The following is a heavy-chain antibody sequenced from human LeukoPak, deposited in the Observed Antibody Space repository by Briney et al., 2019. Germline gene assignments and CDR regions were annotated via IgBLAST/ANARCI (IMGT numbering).Heavy chain of an antibody. CDR1: GYTFTSYG. CDR2: ISAYNGNT. D-gene: IGHD6-19*01. Sequence: GASVKVSFKASGYTFTSYGISWVRQAPGQGLEWMGWISAYNGNTNYAQKLQGRVTMTTDTSTSTAYMELRSLRSDDTAVYYCARDYRGGEQWLVDRDFDYWGQGTLVTVSS. V-gene: IGHV1-18*01. J-gene: IGHJ4*02. CDR3: ARDYRGGEQWLVDRDFDY.